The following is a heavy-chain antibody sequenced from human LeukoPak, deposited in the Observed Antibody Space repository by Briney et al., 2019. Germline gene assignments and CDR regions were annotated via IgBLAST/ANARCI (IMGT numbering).Heavy chain of an antibody. Sequence: GASVKVSRKASGYTFTGYYMHWVRQAPGQGLEWMGWINPNSGGTNYAQKFQGRVTMTRDTSISTAYMELSRLRSDDTAVYYCARPGGDRGDYYYYYGMDVWGQGTTVTVSS. CDR1: GYTFTGYY. CDR3: ARPGGDRGDYYYYYGMDV. D-gene: IGHD2-21*02. J-gene: IGHJ6*01. V-gene: IGHV1-2*02. CDR2: INPNSGGT.